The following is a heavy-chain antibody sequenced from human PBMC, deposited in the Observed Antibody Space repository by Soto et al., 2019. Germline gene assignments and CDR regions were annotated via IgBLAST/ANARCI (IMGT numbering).Heavy chain of an antibody. CDR1: GGSISSGGYS. CDR2: IYYSGST. Sequence: PSETLSLTCDVSGGSISSGGYSWSWIRQPPGKGLEWIGYIYYSGSTNYNPSLKSRVTISVDTSKNQFSLKLSSVTAADTAVYYCARGPRYNWNQLRDDAFDIWGQGTMVTVSS. D-gene: IGHD1-20*01. CDR3: ARGPRYNWNQLRDDAFDI. J-gene: IGHJ3*02. V-gene: IGHV4-61*08.